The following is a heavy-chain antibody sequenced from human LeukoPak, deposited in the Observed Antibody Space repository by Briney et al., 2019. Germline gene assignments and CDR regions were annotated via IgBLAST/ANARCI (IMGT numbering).Heavy chain of an antibody. CDR1: GFTFSSYG. Sequence: PGRSLRLSCVASGFTFSSYGMHWVRQASGKGLEWVGRIRSKANSYATAYAASVKGRFTVSRDDSKNTAYLQMNSLKTEDTAVYYCTRYGDYPFDYWGQGTLVTVSS. J-gene: IGHJ4*02. CDR2: IRSKANSYAT. CDR3: TRYGDYPFDY. V-gene: IGHV3-73*01. D-gene: IGHD2-21*01.